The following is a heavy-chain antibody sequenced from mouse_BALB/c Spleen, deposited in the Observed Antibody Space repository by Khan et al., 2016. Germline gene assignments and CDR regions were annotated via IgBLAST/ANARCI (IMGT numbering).Heavy chain of an antibody. CDR1: EYTFTNYG. D-gene: IGHD1-1*01. CDR2: INTYTGEP. V-gene: IGHV9-3-1*01. J-gene: IGHJ3*01. Sequence: QIQLVQSGPELKKPGETVKISCKASEYTFTNYGMNWVKQAPGKGLKWMGWINTYTGEPTYADDFKGRFAFSLETSASTAYLQINNLKNEDTATYFCARDFGSSYGWFAYWGQGTLVTVSA. CDR3: ARDFGSSYGWFAY.